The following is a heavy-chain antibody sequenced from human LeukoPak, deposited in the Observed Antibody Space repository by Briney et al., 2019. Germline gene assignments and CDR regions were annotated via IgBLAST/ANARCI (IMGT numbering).Heavy chain of an antibody. J-gene: IGHJ6*03. D-gene: IGHD1-14*01. CDR1: GFTFSSYS. Sequence: GGSLRLSCAASGFTFSSYSMNWVRQAPGKGLEWVSSISSSSSYIYYADSVKGRFAISRDNAKNSLYLQMNSLRAEDTAVYYCARTGYSHYYMDVWGKGTTVTISS. V-gene: IGHV3-21*01. CDR3: ARTGYSHYYMDV. CDR2: ISSSSSYI.